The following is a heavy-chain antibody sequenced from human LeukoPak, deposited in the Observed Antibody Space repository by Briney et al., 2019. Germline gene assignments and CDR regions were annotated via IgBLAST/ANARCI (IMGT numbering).Heavy chain of an antibody. Sequence: PGGSLRLSCAASGFTFSSYAMHWVRQAPGKGLEYVSAISSNGGSTYYANSVKGRFTISRDNSKNTLYLQMGSPRAEDMAVYYCARDSGSGIQLWYFDYWGQGTLVTVSS. V-gene: IGHV3-64*01. CDR2: ISSNGGST. J-gene: IGHJ4*02. CDR3: ARDSGSGIQLWYFDY. CDR1: GFTFSSYA. D-gene: IGHD5-18*01.